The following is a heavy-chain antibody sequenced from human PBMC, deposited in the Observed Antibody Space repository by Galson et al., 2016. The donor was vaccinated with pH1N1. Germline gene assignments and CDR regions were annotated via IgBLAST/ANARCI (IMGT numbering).Heavy chain of an antibody. V-gene: IGHV3-23*01. D-gene: IGHD3-10*01. J-gene: IGHJ4*02. CDR2: ISATGGSS. CDR3: AKDASSQVHKSGSFDY. Sequence: SLRLSCAASGFTFNSFAMSWVRQAPGKGLEWVSSISATGGSSYYTDSVKGRFTDSRRSSTKTVYLQMNSLRPDDTAVYYCAKDASSQVHKSGSFDYWGQGILVTVSS. CDR1: GFTFNSFA.